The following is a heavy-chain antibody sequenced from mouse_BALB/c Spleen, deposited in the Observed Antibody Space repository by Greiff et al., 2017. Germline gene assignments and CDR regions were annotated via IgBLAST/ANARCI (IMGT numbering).Heavy chain of an antibody. D-gene: IGHD1-1*01. CDR1: GYSITSDYA. CDR3: ASTTVVARGWYFDV. J-gene: IGHJ1*01. Sequence: EVQLQQSGPGLVKPSQSLSLTCTVTGYSITSDYAWNWIRQFPGNKLEWMGYISYSGSTSYNPSLKSRISITRDTSKNQFFLQLNSVTTEDTATYYCASTTVVARGWYFDVWGAGTTVTVSS. V-gene: IGHV3-2*02. CDR2: ISYSGST.